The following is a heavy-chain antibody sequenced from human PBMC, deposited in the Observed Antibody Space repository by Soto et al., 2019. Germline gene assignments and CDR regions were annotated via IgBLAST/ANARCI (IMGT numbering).Heavy chain of an antibody. V-gene: IGHV3-21*01. CDR3: ARSFRGSVRGPCVH. D-gene: IGHD3-10*01. J-gene: IGHJ4*02. CDR1: DFDFTGYT. Sequence: EVQLVESGGGLVKPGGSLRLSCVGSDFDFTGYTFNWVRQAPGKGLEWVSSISSSATHIYYADSVKGRFTISRDNAEKSLYLQMDGLRVEDTAVYYCARSFRGSVRGPCVHWGQGTLFTVSS. CDR2: ISSSATHI.